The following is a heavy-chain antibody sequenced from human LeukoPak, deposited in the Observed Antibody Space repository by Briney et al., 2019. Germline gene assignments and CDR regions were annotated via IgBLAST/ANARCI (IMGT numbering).Heavy chain of an antibody. J-gene: IGHJ4*02. V-gene: IGHV4-34*01. D-gene: IGHD3-22*01. CDR1: GGSFSGCY. CDR2: INHSGST. CDR3: ARVGYDDSSGYFFDY. Sequence: SETLSLTCAVYGGSFSGCYWSWIRQPPGKGLEWIGEINHSGSTNYNPSLKSRVTISVDTSKNQFSLKLSSVTAADTAVYYCARVGYDDSSGYFFDYWGQGTLVTVSS.